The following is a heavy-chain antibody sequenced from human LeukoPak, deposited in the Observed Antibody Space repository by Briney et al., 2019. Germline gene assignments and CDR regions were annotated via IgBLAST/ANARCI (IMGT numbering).Heavy chain of an antibody. J-gene: IGHJ3*02. Sequence: KPSETLSLTCTVSGGSINNYYWSWIRQPPGRGLEWIAYIYYSGSTTYNPSLKSRVTVSVDTSKNQFSLKLSSVTAADTAVYYCARDQGYSGYGLSRHDAFDIWGQGTMVTVSS. CDR1: GGSINNYY. V-gene: IGHV4-59*12. CDR3: ARDQGYSGYGLSRHDAFDI. D-gene: IGHD5-12*01. CDR2: IYYSGST.